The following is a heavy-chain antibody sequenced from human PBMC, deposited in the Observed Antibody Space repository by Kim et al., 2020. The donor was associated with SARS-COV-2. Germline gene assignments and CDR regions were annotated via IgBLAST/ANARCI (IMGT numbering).Heavy chain of an antibody. D-gene: IGHD2-2*01. CDR1: GYTFTGYY. J-gene: IGHJ4*02. CDR2: INPNSGGT. V-gene: IGHV1-2*02. Sequence: ASVKVSCKASGYTFTGYYMHWVRQAPGQGLEWMGWINPNSGGTNYAQKFQGRVTMTRDTSISTAYMELSRLRSDDTAVYYCARVAGYCSSTSCYGGGYYFDYWGQGTLVTVSS. CDR3: ARVAGYCSSTSCYGGGYYFDY.